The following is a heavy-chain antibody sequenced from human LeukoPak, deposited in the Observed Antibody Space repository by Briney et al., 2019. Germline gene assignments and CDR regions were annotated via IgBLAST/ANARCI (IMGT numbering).Heavy chain of an antibody. D-gene: IGHD3-22*01. V-gene: IGHV3-23*01. CDR1: GFTFSSYA. CDR2: ISGSGGST. J-gene: IGHJ4*02. Sequence: GGSLRLSCAASGFTFSSYAMSWVRQAPGKGLEWVSAISGSGGSTYYADSAKGRFTISRDNSKNTLYLQMNSLRAEDTAVYYCAKVPAPPHYYDSSGYNYWGQGTLVTVSS. CDR3: AKVPAPPHYYDSSGYNY.